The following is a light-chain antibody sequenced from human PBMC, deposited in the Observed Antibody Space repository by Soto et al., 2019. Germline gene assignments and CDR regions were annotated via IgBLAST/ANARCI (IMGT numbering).Light chain of an antibody. CDR3: QHDNSCSRT. V-gene: IGKV1-5*03. CDR1: DNIVHW. CDR2: KAA. Sequence: DIQMTQSPSTLPASVGDRVAITCRASDNIVHWVAWYQQKPGKAPKLLIYKAANLADEVPSRFAGSGSGTDFTLTITRLQPDDFATYYCQHDNSCSRTFGQGTKVDIK. J-gene: IGKJ1*01.